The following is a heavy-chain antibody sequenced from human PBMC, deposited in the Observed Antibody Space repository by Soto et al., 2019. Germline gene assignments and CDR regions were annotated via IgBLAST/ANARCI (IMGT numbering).Heavy chain of an antibody. D-gene: IGHD6-19*01. J-gene: IGHJ6*02. Sequence: QVQLVQSGAEVKKPGASVKVSCKASGYTFTSYGISWVRQAPGQGREWMGWISAYNGNTNYAQKLQGRVPMTTDTSTSTAYMELRSVRSDDTAVYYCARAGYSSGWPNYYGMDVWGQGTTVTVYS. CDR1: GYTFTSYG. CDR2: ISAYNGNT. CDR3: ARAGYSSGWPNYYGMDV. V-gene: IGHV1-18*01.